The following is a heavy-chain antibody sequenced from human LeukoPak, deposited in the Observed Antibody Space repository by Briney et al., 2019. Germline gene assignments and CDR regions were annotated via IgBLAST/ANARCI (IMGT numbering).Heavy chain of an antibody. V-gene: IGHV3-30*04. CDR1: GFTFSSYA. CDR3: AREATGYYYYYYGMDV. J-gene: IGHJ6*02. CDR2: ISYDGSNK. D-gene: IGHD3-9*01. Sequence: PGGSLRLSCAASGFTFSSYAMHWVRQAPGKGLEWVALISYDGSNKYYADSVKGRFSISRDNSKNTLYLQMNSLRAEDTAVYYCAREATGYYYYYYGMDVWGQGTTVTVSS.